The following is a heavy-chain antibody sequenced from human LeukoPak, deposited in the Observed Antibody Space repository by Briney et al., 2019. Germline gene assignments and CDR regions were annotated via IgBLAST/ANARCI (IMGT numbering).Heavy chain of an antibody. V-gene: IGHV4-59*01. CDR1: GGSISSYY. Sequence: SETLSLTCTVSGGSISSYYWSWIRQPPGKGLEWIGDIYYSGSTNYNPPLKSRVTISVDTSKNQFSLKLSSVTAADTAVYYCARVVIDVYYYYYYMDVWGKGTTVTVSS. D-gene: IGHD3-16*02. CDR3: ARVVIDVYYYYYYMDV. CDR2: IYYSGST. J-gene: IGHJ6*03.